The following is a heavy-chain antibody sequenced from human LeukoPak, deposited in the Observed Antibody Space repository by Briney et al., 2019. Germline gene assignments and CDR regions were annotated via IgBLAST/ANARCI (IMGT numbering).Heavy chain of an antibody. CDR2: IRSKAKSYYT. Sequence: PGGSLRLSCAASGFTFSGSAIHWVRQASGKGLGWVGRIRSKAKSYYTLYAASGHCRFTISRYDSKNTAYLKINRLKNEDTAYYYCTRLTETIQLRGADAFVISGQGTMLTVSS. J-gene: IGHJ3*02. CDR3: TRLTETIQLRGADAFVI. V-gene: IGHV3-73*01. CDR1: GFTFSGSA. D-gene: IGHD5-18*01.